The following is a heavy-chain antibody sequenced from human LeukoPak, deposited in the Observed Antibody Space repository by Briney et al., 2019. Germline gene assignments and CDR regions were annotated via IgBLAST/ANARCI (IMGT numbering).Heavy chain of an antibody. CDR1: GFTFSSYA. D-gene: IGHD6-6*01. CDR2: ISYDGSNK. CDR3: ARSKSSSSPNFDY. J-gene: IGHJ4*02. V-gene: IGHV3-30-3*01. Sequence: PGRSLRLSCAASGFTFSSYAMHWVRQAPGKGLEWVAIISYDGSNKYYADSVEGRFTISRDNSKSTLYLQMNSLRAEDTAVYYCARSKSSSSPNFDYWGQGTLVTVSS.